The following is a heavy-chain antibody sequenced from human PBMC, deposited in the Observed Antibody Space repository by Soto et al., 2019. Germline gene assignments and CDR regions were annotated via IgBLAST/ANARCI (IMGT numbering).Heavy chain of an antibody. CDR1: GFTFSSYA. Sequence: EVQLLESGGGLVQPGGSLRLSCGASGFTFSSYAMSWVRQAPGKGLEWVSGISGGGGSTYYADSVKGRFTISRDNSTNTLHLQMNSLRAEDTAVYYCAKVGAFAITGTTDYWGQGTLVTVSS. J-gene: IGHJ4*02. CDR2: ISGGGGST. V-gene: IGHV3-23*01. CDR3: AKVGAFAITGTTDY. D-gene: IGHD1-20*01.